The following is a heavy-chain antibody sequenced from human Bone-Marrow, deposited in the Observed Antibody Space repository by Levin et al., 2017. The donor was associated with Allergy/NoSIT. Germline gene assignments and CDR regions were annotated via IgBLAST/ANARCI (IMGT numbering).Heavy chain of an antibody. D-gene: IGHD6-13*01. Sequence: GGSLRLSCVVSGFTLSNYFMHWVRQAPGKGLEWVAFISYDGSKKHSADSVKGRFTISRDNSKNTLHLQMSSLRPEDTGVYYCARGDWSAADYYYYFMDVWGQGTTVTVSS. CDR1: GFTLSNYF. CDR2: ISYDGSKK. J-gene: IGHJ6*02. CDR3: ARGDWSAADYYYYFMDV. V-gene: IGHV3-30*04.